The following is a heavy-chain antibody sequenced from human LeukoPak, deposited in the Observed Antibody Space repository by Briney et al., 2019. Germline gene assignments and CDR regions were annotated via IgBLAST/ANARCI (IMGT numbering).Heavy chain of an antibody. CDR3: ARVGGIAVAGTQGEIDY. J-gene: IGHJ4*02. CDR2: IGSSGSTI. CDR1: GFTFSSYE. Sequence: GGSLRLSCAASGFTFSSYEMNWVRQAPGKGLEWVSYIGSSGSTIYYADSVKGRFTISRDNAKNSLYLQMNSLRAEDTAVYYCARVGGIAVAGTQGEIDYWGQGTLVTVSS. V-gene: IGHV3-48*03. D-gene: IGHD6-19*01.